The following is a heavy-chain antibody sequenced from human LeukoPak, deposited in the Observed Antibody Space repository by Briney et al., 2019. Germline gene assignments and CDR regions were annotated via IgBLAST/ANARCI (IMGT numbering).Heavy chain of an antibody. CDR1: GGSISSYY. J-gene: IGHJ4*02. CDR2: IYTSGST. Sequence: SETLSLTCTVSGGSISSYYWSWIRQPAGKGLEWIGRIYTSGSTNYNPSLKSRVTVSIATSKSQFSLNLRSVTAADTAVYYCARFGSRIQTGASFGFDSWGQGILVLVSS. D-gene: IGHD3-10*01. V-gene: IGHV4-4*07. CDR3: ARFGSRIQTGASFGFDS.